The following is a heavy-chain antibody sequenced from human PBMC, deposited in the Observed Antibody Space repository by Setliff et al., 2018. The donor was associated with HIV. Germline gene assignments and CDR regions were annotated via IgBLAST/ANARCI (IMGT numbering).Heavy chain of an antibody. CDR1: GGSMSSYY. V-gene: IGHV4-59*08. CDR2: IYYSGST. D-gene: IGHD3-22*01. J-gene: IGHJ6*03. CDR3: VRTYNDLENYYRHYYYMDV. Sequence: PSETLSLTCTVSGGSMSSYYWSWIRQPPGKGLEWIGYIYYSGSTNYNPSLKSRVTISVDTSKNQFSLKLRSVTAADTAVYYCVRTYNDLENYYRHYYYMDVWGKGTTVTVSS.